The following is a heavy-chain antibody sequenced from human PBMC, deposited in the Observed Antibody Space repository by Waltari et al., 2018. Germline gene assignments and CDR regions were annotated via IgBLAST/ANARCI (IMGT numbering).Heavy chain of an antibody. CDR1: GFTFSSYA. D-gene: IGHD4-4*01. J-gene: IGHJ6*03. Sequence: EVQLLESGGGLVQPGGSLRLSCAASGFTFSSYAMSWVRQAPGKGLEWFSVIYSGGRKYYADSVKGRFNISRDNSKNTLYLQMNSLRAEDTAVYYCAKGETTVTTYYYYYYMDVWGKGTTVTVSS. V-gene: IGHV3-23*03. CDR2: IYSGGRK. CDR3: AKGETTVTTYYYYYYMDV.